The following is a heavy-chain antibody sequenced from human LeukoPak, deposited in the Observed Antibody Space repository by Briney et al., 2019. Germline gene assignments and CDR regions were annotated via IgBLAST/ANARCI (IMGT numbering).Heavy chain of an antibody. V-gene: IGHV5-10-1*01. Sequence: GESLKISCKGSGYSFTSYWISWVRQMPGKGLEWMGRIDPSDSYTNYSPSFQGHATISADKSISTAYLQWSSLKASDTAMYYCAIPVLGYCSGGSCRWAFDIWGQGTMVTVSS. CDR1: GYSFTSYW. CDR3: AIPVLGYCSGGSCRWAFDI. J-gene: IGHJ3*02. D-gene: IGHD2-15*01. CDR2: IDPSDSYT.